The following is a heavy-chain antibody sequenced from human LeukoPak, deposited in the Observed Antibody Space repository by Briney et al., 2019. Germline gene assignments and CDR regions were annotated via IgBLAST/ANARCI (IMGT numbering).Heavy chain of an antibody. J-gene: IGHJ4*02. V-gene: IGHV4-31*03. Sequence: SETLSLTCTVSGGSISSGGYFWTWIRQHPGKGLEWIGYISYSGSTSYNPALQSRVTISTDTSKNQFSLKLNSVTAADTAMYYCASRTYDSNNYYYGVFDYWGRGTLVTVSS. CDR2: ISYSGST. CDR1: GGSISSGGYF. CDR3: ASRTYDSNNYYYGVFDY. D-gene: IGHD3-22*01.